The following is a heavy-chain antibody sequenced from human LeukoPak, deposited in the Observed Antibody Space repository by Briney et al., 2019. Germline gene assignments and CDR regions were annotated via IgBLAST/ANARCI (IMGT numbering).Heavy chain of an antibody. J-gene: IGHJ4*02. D-gene: IGHD5-18*01. CDR3: AAPGGYSYGLVYYFDY. CDR2: FDPEDGET. Sequence: ASVKVSCKVSGYTLTELSMHWVRQAPGKGLEWMGGFDPEDGETIYAQKFQGRVTMTEDTSTDTAYMELSSLRAEDTAVYYCAAPGGYSYGLVYYFDYWGQGTLVTVSS. V-gene: IGHV1-24*01. CDR1: GYTLTELS.